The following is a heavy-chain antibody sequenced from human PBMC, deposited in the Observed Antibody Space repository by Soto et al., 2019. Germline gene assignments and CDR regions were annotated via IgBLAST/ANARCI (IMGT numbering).Heavy chain of an antibody. V-gene: IGHV4-4*08. CDR1: GGSITGYY. J-gene: IGHJ4*02. CDR3: ARASLAEGPEAY. D-gene: IGHD6-19*01. CDR2: IYGSGST. Sequence: PSETLSLTCSVSGGSITGYYWNWIRQPPGKGLEWVGHIYGSGSTNYNPSLQRRVTIYVDTSKIQFSLNLTSVTAADTAVYYCARASLAEGPEAYWGQGILVTVSS.